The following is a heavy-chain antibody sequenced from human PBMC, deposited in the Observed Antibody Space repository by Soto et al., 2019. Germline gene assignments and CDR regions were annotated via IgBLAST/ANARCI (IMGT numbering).Heavy chain of an antibody. V-gene: IGHV3-15*07. Sequence: PGGSLRLSCAASGCTFSNVWMHWVRQAPGKGLEWVGRIGSKTGGGTTDYAAPVRGRFTISRDDTENTLYLDMNSLKIEDTALYYCTTDCISGGSPNLDYWGQGTLVTVSS. CDR3: TTDCISGGSPNLDY. D-gene: IGHD2-15*01. CDR2: IGSKTGGGTT. J-gene: IGHJ4*02. CDR1: GCTFSNVW.